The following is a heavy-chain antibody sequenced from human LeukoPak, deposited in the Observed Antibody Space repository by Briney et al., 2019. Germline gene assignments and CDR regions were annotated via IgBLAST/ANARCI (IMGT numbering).Heavy chain of an antibody. Sequence: PGGSLRLSCAASGFTFSNYAMHWVRQAPGKGLEWVAVISYDGSNKYYADSVKGRFTISRDNAKNSLYLQMNSLRAEDTAVYYCAREFVTTSLYFDYGGQGTLVTVSS. CDR2: ISYDGSNK. V-gene: IGHV3-30*04. D-gene: IGHD4-11*01. CDR1: GFTFSNYA. CDR3: AREFVTTSLYFDY. J-gene: IGHJ4*02.